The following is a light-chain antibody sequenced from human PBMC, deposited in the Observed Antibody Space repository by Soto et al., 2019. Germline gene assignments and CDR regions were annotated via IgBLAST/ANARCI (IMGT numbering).Light chain of an antibody. CDR2: KAS. CDR1: QTISSW. V-gene: IGKV1-5*03. CDR3: QHYNSYSEA. J-gene: IGKJ1*01. Sequence: DIQMTQSPSTLSGSVGDRVTITCRASQTISSWLAWYQQKPGKAPKLLIYKASTLKSGVPSRFSGSGSGTEFTLTISSLQHDDFANYYCQHYNSYSEAFGQGIKV.